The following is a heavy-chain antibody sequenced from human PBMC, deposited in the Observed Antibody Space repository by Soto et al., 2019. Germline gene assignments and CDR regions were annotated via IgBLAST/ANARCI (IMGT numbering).Heavy chain of an antibody. CDR2: IYYSGST. Sequence: QVQLQESGPGLVKPSETLSLTCTVSGGSVSSGSYYWSWIRQPPGKGLEWIGYIYYSGSTNYNPSLKIRVTISVDTSKNQFSLKLSSVTAADTAVYYCARGRFGDPSLIYWGQGTLVTVSS. D-gene: IGHD3-10*01. CDR1: GGSVSSGSYY. J-gene: IGHJ4*02. CDR3: ARGRFGDPSLIY. V-gene: IGHV4-61*01.